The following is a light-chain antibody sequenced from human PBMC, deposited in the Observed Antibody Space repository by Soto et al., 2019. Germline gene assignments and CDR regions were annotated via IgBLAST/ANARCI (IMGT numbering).Light chain of an antibody. CDR3: QQRRSSIT. V-gene: IGKV1-39*01. CDR1: QSINRF. J-gene: IGKJ5*01. Sequence: DIQMTQSPSSLSASVGDRVTITCRASQSINRFLNWYQQKPGKAPKLLIYAASSLQSGVPSRFSGSGSGTDFTLTISSLEPEDFAVYYCQQRRSSITFGQGTRLEIK. CDR2: AAS.